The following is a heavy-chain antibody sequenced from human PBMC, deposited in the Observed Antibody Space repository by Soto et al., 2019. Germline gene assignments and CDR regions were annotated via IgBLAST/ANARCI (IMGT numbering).Heavy chain of an antibody. Sequence: EVQLLESGGGLVQPGGSLRLSCAASGFPFSTYAMTWVRQAPGKGLEWVSAISGSGGSTYYADSVKGRFTISRDKSKNPRFLQMNSLRAEDTAVYYCAKNWDTTFSSSSHWGQGTLVTVSS. D-gene: IGHD6-6*01. J-gene: IGHJ4*02. CDR3: AKNWDTTFSSSSH. CDR2: ISGSGGST. CDR1: GFPFSTYA. V-gene: IGHV3-23*01.